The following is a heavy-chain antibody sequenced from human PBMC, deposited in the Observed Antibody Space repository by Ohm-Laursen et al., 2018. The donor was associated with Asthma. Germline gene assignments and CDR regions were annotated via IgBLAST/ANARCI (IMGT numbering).Heavy chain of an antibody. D-gene: IGHD1-26*01. CDR2: ISTASTFI. J-gene: IGHJ1*01. CDR3: ARIGPEWELPGREYSLHH. CDR1: GYTFSRYS. Sequence: SLRLSCTASGYTFSRYSIYWIRQAPGKGLEWVASISTASTFIYYADSVRGRFTTSRDNARNLVFLQMDSLRAEDTALYYCARIGPEWELPGREYSLHHWGQGTQVTVSS. V-gene: IGHV3-21*01.